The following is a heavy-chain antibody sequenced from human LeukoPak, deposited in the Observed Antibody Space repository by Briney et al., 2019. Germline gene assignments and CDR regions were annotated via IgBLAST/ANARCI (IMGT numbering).Heavy chain of an antibody. CDR3: ARDSGSYWNYFDY. D-gene: IGHD1-26*01. J-gene: IGHJ4*02. CDR2: ISVQNGNV. CDR1: GYNYATSG. Sequence: ASVKVSCKTSGYNYATSGISWVRQAPGQGLEWMGWISVQNGNVKYSQRFQGRVNLTTDTSTTSAYMDLRSLTSDDTAVYYCARDSGSYWNYFDYWGQGTPVTVSS. V-gene: IGHV1-18*01.